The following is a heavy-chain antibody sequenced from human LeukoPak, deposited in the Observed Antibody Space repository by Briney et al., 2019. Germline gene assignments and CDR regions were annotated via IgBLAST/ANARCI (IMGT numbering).Heavy chain of an antibody. Sequence: GGSLRLSCAAPGFTFSSSWMSWVRQAPGKGLGWVANIKQDGSEKYYVESVKGRFTLSRDNAKNSLYLQMNSLRAEDTAVYYCARDSSSWYYLTHAEYFQHWGQGTLVTVSS. V-gene: IGHV3-7*03. CDR3: ARDSSSWYYLTHAEYFQH. D-gene: IGHD6-13*01. J-gene: IGHJ1*01. CDR1: GFTFSSSW. CDR2: IKQDGSEK.